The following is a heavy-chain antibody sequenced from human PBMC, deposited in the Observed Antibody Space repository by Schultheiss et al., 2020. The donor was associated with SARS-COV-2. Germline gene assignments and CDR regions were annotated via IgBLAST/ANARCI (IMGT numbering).Heavy chain of an antibody. V-gene: IGHV1-18*04. CDR3: AREGTILLWFGESFFDY. J-gene: IGHJ4*02. CDR1: GYTFTGYY. Sequence: GESLKISCKASGYTFTGYYMHWVRQAPGQGLEWMGWISAYNGNTNYAQKLQGRVTMTTDTSTSTAYMELRSLRSDDTAVYYCAREGTILLWFGESFFDYWGQGTLVTVSS. D-gene: IGHD3-10*01. CDR2: ISAYNGNT.